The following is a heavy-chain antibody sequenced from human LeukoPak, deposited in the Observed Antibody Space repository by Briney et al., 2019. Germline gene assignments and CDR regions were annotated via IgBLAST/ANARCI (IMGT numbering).Heavy chain of an antibody. CDR2: VMPGGHI. J-gene: IGHJ4*02. CDR3: ARGNSATTTFDF. D-gene: IGHD4-17*01. V-gene: IGHV3-66*01. CDR1: GFSVDSVF. Sequence: GGSLRLSCRASGFSVDSVFMNWVRQPPGKGLEWVSFVMPGGHIDYTDSVRGRFTISRDSFKNTLSLQMNSLRVDDTAVYYCARGNSATTTFDFWGQGTLVTVSS.